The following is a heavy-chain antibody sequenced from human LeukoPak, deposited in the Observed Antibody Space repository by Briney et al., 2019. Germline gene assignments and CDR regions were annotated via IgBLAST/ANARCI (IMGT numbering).Heavy chain of an antibody. Sequence: GASVKVSCKASGYTFTTYGLSWVRQAPGQGLEWMGWISTYNGNTNYAQKFQGRVTMTTDTSTSTAYMELRSLRSDDTAVYYCARDPTEDFWSGFYYYFDFWGQGTLVTVSS. J-gene: IGHJ4*02. V-gene: IGHV1-18*01. CDR3: ARDPTEDFWSGFYYYFDF. CDR2: ISTYNGNT. D-gene: IGHD3-3*01. CDR1: GYTFTTYG.